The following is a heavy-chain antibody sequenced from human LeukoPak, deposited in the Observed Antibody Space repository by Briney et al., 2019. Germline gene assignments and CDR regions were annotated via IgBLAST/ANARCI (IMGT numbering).Heavy chain of an antibody. CDR1: GYSFTTYY. V-gene: IGHV1-46*01. CDR3: ARGIAMAAVGTQIDY. Sequence: GASVKVSCKASGYSFTTYYMHWVRQAPGQGLEWMGAINPNAGTTSYTQKAQGRVTMTRDTSTSTVFMELTSLRHEDTAVYYCARGIAMAAVGTQIDYWGQGTLVTVSS. CDR2: INPNAGTT. J-gene: IGHJ4*02. D-gene: IGHD6-13*01.